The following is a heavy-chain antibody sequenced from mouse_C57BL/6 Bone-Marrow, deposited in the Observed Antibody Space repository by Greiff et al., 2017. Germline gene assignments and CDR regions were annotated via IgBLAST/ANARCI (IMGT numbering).Heavy chain of an antibody. CDR3: ARDYYGSSYTDY. J-gene: IGHJ2*01. CDR1: GYSITSGYY. CDR2: ISYDGSN. Sequence: ESGPGLVKPSQSLSLTCSVTGYSITSGYYWNWIRQFPGNKLEWMGYISYDGSNNYNPSLKNRISITRDPSKNQFFLKLNSVTTEDTATYYCARDYYGSSYTDYWGQGTTLTVSS. V-gene: IGHV3-6*01. D-gene: IGHD1-1*01.